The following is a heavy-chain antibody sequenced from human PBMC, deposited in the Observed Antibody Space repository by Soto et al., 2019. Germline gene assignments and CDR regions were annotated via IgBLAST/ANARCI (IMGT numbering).Heavy chain of an antibody. D-gene: IGHD1-1*01. Sequence: PGESLKISCKGYGYTFTDYWIGWVRQMPGKGLELIGLIYPGDSDTRYSPSFQGRVTISADKSISTAFLQWSSLRASDTAMYYCASQKTVIRGPLSSNWFDPWGQETLVTVSS. V-gene: IGHV5-51*01. CDR1: GYTFTDYW. J-gene: IGHJ5*02. CDR2: IYPGDSDT. CDR3: ASQKTVIRGPLSSNWFDP.